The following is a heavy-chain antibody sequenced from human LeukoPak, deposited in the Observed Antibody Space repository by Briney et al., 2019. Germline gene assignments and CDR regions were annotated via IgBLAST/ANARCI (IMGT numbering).Heavy chain of an antibody. J-gene: IGHJ4*02. CDR1: GGSFSGYY. CDR3: ARDGGNEDYVWGSYRRNPYYFDY. D-gene: IGHD3-16*02. Sequence: PSETLSLTCAVYGGSFSGYYWSWIRQPPGKGLEWIGEINHSGSTNYNPSLKSRVTISVDTSKNQFSLKLSSVTAADTAVYYCARDGGNEDYVWGSYRRNPYYFDYWGQGTLVTVSS. V-gene: IGHV4-34*01. CDR2: INHSGST.